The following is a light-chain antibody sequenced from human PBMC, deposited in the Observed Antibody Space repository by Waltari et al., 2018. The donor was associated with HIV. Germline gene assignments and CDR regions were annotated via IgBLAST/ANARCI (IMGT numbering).Light chain of an antibody. CDR2: EAS. CDR3: QHYHRLPYT. J-gene: IGKJ2*01. Sequence: DIQLTQSLSSLYAAVGDSVTITCQATQTITTSLSWFHQKPVKATQLLIYEASSLQGGVPSRFSGTGSGTAFSFTITSLQPEDSATYYCQHYHRLPYTFGRGTKLQIK. CDR1: QTITTS. V-gene: IGKV1-33*01.